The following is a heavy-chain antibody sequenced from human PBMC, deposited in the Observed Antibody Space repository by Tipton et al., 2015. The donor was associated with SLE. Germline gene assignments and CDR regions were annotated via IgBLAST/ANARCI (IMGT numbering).Heavy chain of an antibody. CDR1: GGSFSGNY. Sequence: TLSLTCAVYGGSFSGNYWIWIRQPPGRGLEWIGEINHRGNTNYNPSLKSRVTISVDTSKNQFSLNLNSLTAADTAVYYCARDWCSSTSCYGYYYMDVWGKGTTVTVSS. CDR2: INHRGNT. J-gene: IGHJ6*03. D-gene: IGHD2-2*01. CDR3: ARDWCSSTSCYGYYYMDV. V-gene: IGHV4-34*01.